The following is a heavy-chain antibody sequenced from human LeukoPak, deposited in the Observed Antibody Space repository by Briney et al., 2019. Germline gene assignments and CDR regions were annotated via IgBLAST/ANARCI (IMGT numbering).Heavy chain of an antibody. Sequence: ASVKVSCKASGYTFTSYGISWVRQAPGQGLEWMGWISAYNGNTNHAQKLQGRVTMTTDTSTSTAYMELRSLRSDDTAVYYCARDRGCSSSSCYSHFDYWGQGTLVPVSS. CDR2: ISAYNGNT. J-gene: IGHJ4*02. V-gene: IGHV1-18*04. CDR3: ARDRGCSSSSCYSHFDY. CDR1: GYTFTSYG. D-gene: IGHD2-2*01.